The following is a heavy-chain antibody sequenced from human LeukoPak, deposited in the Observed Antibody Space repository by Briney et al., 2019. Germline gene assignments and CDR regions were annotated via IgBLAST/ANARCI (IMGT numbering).Heavy chain of an antibody. CDR1: RFTFSSYG. Sequence: GGSLRLSCAASRFTFSSYGMHWVRQAPGKGLEWVAVISYDGSNKYYADSVKGRFTISRDNSKNTLYLQMNSLRAEDTAVYYCAKTLEGSTWYDGPPWFDPWGQGTLVIVSS. J-gene: IGHJ5*02. V-gene: IGHV3-30*18. CDR2: ISYDGSNK. D-gene: IGHD6-13*01. CDR3: AKTLEGSTWYDGPPWFDP.